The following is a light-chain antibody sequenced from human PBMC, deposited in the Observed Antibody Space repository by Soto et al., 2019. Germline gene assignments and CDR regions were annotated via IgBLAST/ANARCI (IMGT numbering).Light chain of an antibody. Sequence: QSVLTQPASMSGSPGQSITISCTGTSSDVGDYDLVSWFQHHPGKAPKLLIFESRKRPSGVSIRFSGSRSGNTASLTVSGLQAEDEADYFCCSYAGYSYVFGTGTKVTVL. J-gene: IGLJ1*01. CDR3: CSYAGYSYV. CDR2: ESR. V-gene: IGLV2-23*01. CDR1: SSDVGDYDL.